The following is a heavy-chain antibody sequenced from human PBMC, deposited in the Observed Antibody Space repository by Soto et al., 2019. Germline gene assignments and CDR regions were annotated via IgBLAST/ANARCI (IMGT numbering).Heavy chain of an antibody. D-gene: IGHD3-9*01. Sequence: QVQLVESGGGLVKPGGSLRLSCAASGFTLSDYYMTWIRQAPGKGLEWVSDISIGGTNIHYADSVRGRFTISRDNAKNSLRLQMYPLMNGDRAVYYGACFRGDGYYNVWGQGTLVTVSS. V-gene: IGHV3-11*01. J-gene: IGHJ4*02. CDR2: ISIGGTNI. CDR3: ACFRGDGYYNV. CDR1: GFTLSDYY.